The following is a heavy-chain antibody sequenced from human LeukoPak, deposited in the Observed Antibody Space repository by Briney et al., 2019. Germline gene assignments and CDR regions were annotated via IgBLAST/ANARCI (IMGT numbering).Heavy chain of an antibody. CDR3: ARDGPKLAGRAYYYYMDV. V-gene: IGHV3-11*04. J-gene: IGHJ6*03. Sequence: PSETLSLTCTISGGSISDYYWSWIRQAPGKGLEWVSYISSSGSTIYYADSVKGRFTISRDNAKNSLYLQMNSLRAEDTAVYYCARDGPKLAGRAYYYYMDVWGKGTTVTVSS. CDR2: ISSSGSTI. CDR1: GGSISDYY. D-gene: IGHD1-26*01.